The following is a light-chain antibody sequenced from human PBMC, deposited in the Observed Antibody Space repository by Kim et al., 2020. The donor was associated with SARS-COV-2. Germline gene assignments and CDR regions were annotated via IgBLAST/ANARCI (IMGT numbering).Light chain of an antibody. CDR2: AAS. J-gene: IGKJ3*01. CDR1: QSISSY. CDR3: QQSYSTPVT. V-gene: IGKV1-39*01. Sequence: ASVGDRVTITCRASQSISSYLNWYQQKPGKAPKLLIYAASSLQSGVPSRFSGSGSGTDFTLTISSLQPEDFATYYCQQSYSTPVTFGPGTKVDIK.